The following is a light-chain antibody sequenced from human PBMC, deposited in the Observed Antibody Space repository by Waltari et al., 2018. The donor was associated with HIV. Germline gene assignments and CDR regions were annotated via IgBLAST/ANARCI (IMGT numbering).Light chain of an antibody. Sequence: QSALTQPPSVSGAPGQRVTIYCTGSSSTIGAGYDIPWYQQLPGTAPKLLIYGNSNRPSGVPDRFSGSKSGTSASLAITGLLAEDEADYYCQSYDSSLSVWVFGGGTKLTVL. V-gene: IGLV1-40*01. CDR2: GNS. CDR1: SSTIGAGYD. CDR3: QSYDSSLSVWV. J-gene: IGLJ3*02.